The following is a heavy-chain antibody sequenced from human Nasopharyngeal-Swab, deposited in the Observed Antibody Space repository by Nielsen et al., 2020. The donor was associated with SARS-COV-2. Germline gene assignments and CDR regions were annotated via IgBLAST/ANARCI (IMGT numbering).Heavy chain of an antibody. J-gene: IGHJ6*03. CDR3: ARQTSNPYYYYYYMDV. Sequence: GGSLRLSCAASGFTFSSYWMSWVRQAPGKGLEWVANIKQDGSEKYYVDSVKGRFTISRDNAKNSLYLQMNSLRAEDTAVYYCARQTSNPYYYYYYMDVRGKGTTVTVSS. V-gene: IGHV3-7*01. CDR1: GFTFSSYW. CDR2: IKQDGSEK. D-gene: IGHD4-11*01.